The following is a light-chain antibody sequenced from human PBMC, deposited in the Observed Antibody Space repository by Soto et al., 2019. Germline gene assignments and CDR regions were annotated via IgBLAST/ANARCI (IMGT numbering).Light chain of an antibody. Sequence: EVVMNQSPINLSVSPGERATLYCRASESVSDNLAWFQQKRGQAPTLLFSDASTRATGIPSRFSGSGAGTDFTLTISSLQSEDFAIYFCQQYNNWPPTFGQGTKVDIK. CDR3: QQYNNWPPT. CDR1: ESVSDN. J-gene: IGKJ1*01. V-gene: IGKV3-15*01. CDR2: DAS.